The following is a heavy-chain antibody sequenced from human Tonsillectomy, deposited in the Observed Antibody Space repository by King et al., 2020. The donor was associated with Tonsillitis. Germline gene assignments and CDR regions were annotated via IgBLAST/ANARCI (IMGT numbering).Heavy chain of an antibody. V-gene: IGHV4-34*01. J-gene: IGHJ4*02. CDR2: INHSGST. CDR1: GGSFSGYY. Sequence: VQLQQWGAGLLKPSETLSLTCAVYGGSFSGYYWSWIRQPPGKGLEWIGEINHSGSTNYNPSLKSRVTISVDTSKNQFSLKLGSVTAADTAVYYCAREEGGILTGYGHYWGQGTLVTVSS. CDR3: AREEGGILTGYGHY. D-gene: IGHD3-9*01.